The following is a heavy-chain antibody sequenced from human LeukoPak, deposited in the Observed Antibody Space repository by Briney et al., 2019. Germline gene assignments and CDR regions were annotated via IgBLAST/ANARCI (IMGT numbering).Heavy chain of an antibody. CDR1: GGSISSYY. V-gene: IGHV4-59*01. D-gene: IGHD3-16*01. Sequence: SETLSLTCTVSGGSISSYYWSWIRQPPGKGLEWIGYIYYSGSTNYNPSLKSRVTISVDTSKNQFSLKLSSVTAADTAVYYCAREVGFTRFDYWGQGTLVTVSS. CDR3: AREVGFTRFDY. J-gene: IGHJ4*02. CDR2: IYYSGST.